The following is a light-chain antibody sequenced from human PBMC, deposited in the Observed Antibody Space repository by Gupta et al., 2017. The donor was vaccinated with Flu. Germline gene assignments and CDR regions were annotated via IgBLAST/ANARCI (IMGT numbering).Light chain of an antibody. CDR2: GAS. CDR1: QGVSSD. J-gene: IGKJ4*01. CDR3: QQYKKWPPLT. Sequence: EIVMTQSPSILSVSPGERATLSCRASQGVSSDLAWYQHKPGQAPRLLIYGASSRDTGVPARFSGSGYGKKFTLTISSRQSEDFAVYYCQQYKKWPPLTFGGGTKVEIK. V-gene: IGKV3-15*01.